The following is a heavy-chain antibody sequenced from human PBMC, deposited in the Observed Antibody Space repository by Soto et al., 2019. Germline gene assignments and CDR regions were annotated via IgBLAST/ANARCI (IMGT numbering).Heavy chain of an antibody. CDR3: ARLSYGDPNDAFDI. V-gene: IGHV4-59*08. CDR2: IYYSGST. CDR1: GGSISSYY. Sequence: SETLSLTCTVSGGSISSYYWSWIRQPPGKGLEWIGYIYYSGSTNYNPSLKSRVTISVDTSKNQFSLKLSSVTAADTAVYYCARLSYGDPNDAFDIWGQGTMVTVSS. D-gene: IGHD4-17*01. J-gene: IGHJ3*02.